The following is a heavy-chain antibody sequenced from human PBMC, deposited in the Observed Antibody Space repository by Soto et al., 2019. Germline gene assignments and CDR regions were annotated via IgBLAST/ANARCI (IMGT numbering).Heavy chain of an antibody. J-gene: IGHJ4*02. CDR1: GFTLSGSA. D-gene: IGHD3-22*01. CDR3: AKNRDGDYYSYFDD. V-gene: IGHV3-23*01. CDR2: ISGSGART. Sequence: GGSLRLSCAASGFTLSGSALSWVRQAPGQGLEWVSAISGSGARTYYADSVKGRFTISRDNSKKTLYLTMNSLRADDTAVYYCAKNRDGDYYSYFDDWGQGTLVTFSS.